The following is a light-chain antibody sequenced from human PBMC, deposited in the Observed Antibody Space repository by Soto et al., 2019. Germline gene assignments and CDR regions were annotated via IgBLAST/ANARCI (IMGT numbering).Light chain of an antibody. CDR3: QHYGSSPTT. Sequence: IVLTQSPGTLSLPPGERATLSSRASQSVSSTYVGWYQQKPGRAPRLLIVGASSRATGIPDRFSGSGSGTDFTLTISRLEPEDFAVYYCQHYGSSPTTFGQGTKVDIK. CDR1: QSVSSTY. V-gene: IGKV3-20*01. CDR2: GAS. J-gene: IGKJ1*01.